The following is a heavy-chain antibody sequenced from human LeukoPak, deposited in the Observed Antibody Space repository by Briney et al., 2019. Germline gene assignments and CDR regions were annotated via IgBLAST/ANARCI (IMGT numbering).Heavy chain of an antibody. V-gene: IGHV4-59*01. CDR1: GVSISNYY. CDR3: ATSTTGTTGMVYAFDI. J-gene: IGHJ3*02. CDR2: IYYSGSN. D-gene: IGHD1-1*01. Sequence: SETLSLTCAVSGVSISNYYWNWIRQPPGKGLEWIGYIYYSGSNKYNPSLKSRVTISVDTSKNQFSLKLSSVTAADTAVYYCATSTTGTTGMVYAFDIWGQGTMVTVSS.